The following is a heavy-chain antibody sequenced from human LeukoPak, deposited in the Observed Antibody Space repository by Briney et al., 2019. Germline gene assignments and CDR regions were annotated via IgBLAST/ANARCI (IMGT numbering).Heavy chain of an antibody. V-gene: IGHV3-30*03. D-gene: IGHD6-19*01. J-gene: IGHJ4*02. Sequence: PGGSLRLSCAASGFTFSSYGMHWVRQAPGKGLEWVAVISYDGSNKYYADSVKGRFTISRDNSKNTLYLQMNSLRAEDTAVYYCARVRGMYSSGWYSNWGQGTLVTVSS. CDR3: ARVRGMYSSGWYSN. CDR1: GFTFSSYG. CDR2: ISYDGSNK.